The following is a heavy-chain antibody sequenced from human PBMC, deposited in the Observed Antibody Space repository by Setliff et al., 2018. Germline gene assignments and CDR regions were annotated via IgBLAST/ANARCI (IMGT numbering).Heavy chain of an antibody. CDR3: VRDWASGDDH. CDR1: GFTFSSYS. CDR2: ISSSSSTI. Sequence: PGGSLRLSCAASGFTFSSYSMNWVRQAPGKGLEWVSYISSSSSTIYYADSVKGRFTISRDDAKNSLFLQMNILEVEDTAVYYCVRDWASGDDHWGRGTLVTV. J-gene: IGHJ4*02. D-gene: IGHD3-10*01. V-gene: IGHV3-48*04.